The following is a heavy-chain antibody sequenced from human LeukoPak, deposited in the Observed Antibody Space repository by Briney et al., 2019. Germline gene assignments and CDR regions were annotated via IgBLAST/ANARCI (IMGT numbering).Heavy chain of an antibody. J-gene: IGHJ4*02. D-gene: IGHD6-19*01. V-gene: IGHV3-23*01. CDR1: GFTFSSYA. CDR3: AKDPLPRRSAVAGLFDY. Sequence: PGGSLRLSCAASGFTFSSYAMGWVRQAPGKGLEWVSAISGSGGSTYYADSVKGRFTISRDNSKNTLYLQMNSLRAEDTAVYYCAKDPLPRRSAVAGLFDYWGQGTLVTVSS. CDR2: ISGSGGST.